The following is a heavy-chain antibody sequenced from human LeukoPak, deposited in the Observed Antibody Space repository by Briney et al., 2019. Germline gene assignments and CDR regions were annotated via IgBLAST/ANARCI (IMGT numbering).Heavy chain of an antibody. V-gene: IGHV3-7*01. CDR3: AAGAGWLIDW. CDR2: IEKDGSEI. CDR1: GFTFSNYW. D-gene: IGHD6-19*01. J-gene: IGHJ4*02. Sequence: GGSMRLSCAASGFTFSNYWMNWVRQAPGKGMGWVAIIEKDGSEILYVDSVKGRFTICRDNAKNSLYLQMNSLRAEDTAVYYCAAGAGWLIDWWGQGTLVTVSS.